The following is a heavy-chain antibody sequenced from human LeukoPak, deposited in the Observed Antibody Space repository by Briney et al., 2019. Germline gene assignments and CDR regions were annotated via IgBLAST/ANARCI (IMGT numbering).Heavy chain of an antibody. Sequence: ASVKVSCKASGYTFTDYYMHWVRQAPGQGLEWMGWINPNSGGTNYAQKFQGRVTMTRGTSISTAYMELSRLRSDDTAVYYCARGSGYSSSWYNYWGQGTLVTVSS. CDR2: INPNSGGT. CDR1: GYTFTDYY. CDR3: ARGSGYSSSWYNY. J-gene: IGHJ4*02. D-gene: IGHD6-13*01. V-gene: IGHV1-2*02.